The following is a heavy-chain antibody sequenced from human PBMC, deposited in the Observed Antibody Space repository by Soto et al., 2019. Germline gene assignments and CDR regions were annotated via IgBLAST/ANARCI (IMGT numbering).Heavy chain of an antibody. CDR2: IWYDGSRK. J-gene: IGHJ4*02. D-gene: IGHD5-12*01. V-gene: IGHV3-33*01. CDR1: GFTFSSYG. CDR3: ARETATSFDY. Sequence: QVQLVESGGGVVRPGRSLRLSCAASGFTFSSYGMHWVRQAPGKGLEWVAVIWYDGSRKYYADSVKGRFTISRDNPKNTLYLQMNSLRAEDTAVYYCARETATSFDYWGQGTLVTVSS.